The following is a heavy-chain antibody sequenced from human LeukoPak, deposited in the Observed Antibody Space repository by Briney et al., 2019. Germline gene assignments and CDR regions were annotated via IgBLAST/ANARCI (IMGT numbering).Heavy chain of an antibody. CDR1: GFTFSSYA. V-gene: IGHV3-23*01. CDR2: IGGNGGST. J-gene: IGHJ3*02. D-gene: IGHD3-16*01. Sequence: GGSLRLSCAASGFTFSSYAMSWVRQAPGKGLEWVSTIGGNGGSTYYADSVKGRFTISRDNSKNTLYLQMNGVRVEDTAVYYCARGGFGRPNAFDIWGQGTMVTVSS. CDR3: ARGGFGRPNAFDI.